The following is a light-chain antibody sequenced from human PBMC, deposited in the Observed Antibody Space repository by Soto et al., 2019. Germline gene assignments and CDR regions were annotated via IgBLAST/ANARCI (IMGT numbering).Light chain of an antibody. Sequence: PGERAALSCGASESVSSNQLAWYQQKPGLAPRLLIYDASSRASGIPERFSGSGSGTGFSLTISSLEPEDSAVYYCQQYGSSPITFGQGTRLEF. CDR1: ESVSSNQ. J-gene: IGKJ5*01. V-gene: IGKV3D-20*01. CDR3: QQYGSSPIT. CDR2: DAS.